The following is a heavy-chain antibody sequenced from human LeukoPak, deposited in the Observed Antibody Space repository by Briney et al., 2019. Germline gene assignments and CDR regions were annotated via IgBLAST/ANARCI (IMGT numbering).Heavy chain of an antibody. J-gene: IGHJ4*02. Sequence: GGSLRLSCAASGFTFDDYAMHWVRQAPGKGLEWVSGISWNSGSIGYADSVKGRFTISRDNAKNSLYLQMNSLRAEDTALYYCAKNNYYDSSGYYTHWGQGTLVAVSS. CDR3: AKNNYYDSSGYYTH. V-gene: IGHV3-9*01. CDR2: ISWNSGSI. D-gene: IGHD3-22*01. CDR1: GFTFDDYA.